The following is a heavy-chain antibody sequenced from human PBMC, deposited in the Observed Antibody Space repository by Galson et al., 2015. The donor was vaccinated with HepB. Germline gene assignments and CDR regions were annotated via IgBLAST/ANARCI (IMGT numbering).Heavy chain of an antibody. CDR1: GFSFASYW. Sequence: QSGAEVKKPGESLKISCKGSGFSFASYWIGCVRQMPGKGLEWMGLIYPGDSDTRYSPSFQGQVTISADKSINTAYLQWSSLRASDTAIYYCARHYQTTASLDYYFFYGMDVWGQGTTVTVSS. J-gene: IGHJ6*02. CDR2: IYPGDSDT. V-gene: IGHV5-51*01. CDR3: ARHYQTTASLDYYFFYGMDV. D-gene: IGHD1-7*01.